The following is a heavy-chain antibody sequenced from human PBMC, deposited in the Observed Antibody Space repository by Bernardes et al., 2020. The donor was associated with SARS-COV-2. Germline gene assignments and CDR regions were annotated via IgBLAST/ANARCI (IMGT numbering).Heavy chain of an antibody. Sequence: SETLSLTCTVSGGSVLSGSYYWSWIRQPPGKGLEWIGYIFYSGSTNYDSSLKSRVTISVDTSKNQFSLQLSSVTAADTAVYYCVRALHATAFDYCGQGNLVIVTS. CDR2: IFYSGST. CDR3: VRALHATAFDY. CDR1: GGSVLSGSYY. V-gene: IGHV4-61*01. J-gene: IGHJ4*02. D-gene: IGHD2-15*01.